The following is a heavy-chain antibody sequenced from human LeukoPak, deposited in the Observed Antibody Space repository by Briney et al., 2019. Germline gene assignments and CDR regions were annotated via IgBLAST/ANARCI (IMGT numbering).Heavy chain of an antibody. V-gene: IGHV3-30-3*01. CDR1: GFTFSSYA. Sequence: GRSLRLSCAASGFTFSSYAMHWVRQAPGKGLEWVAVISYDGSNKYYADSVKGRFTISRDNSKNTLYLQMNSLRAEDTAVYYCARGITIFGVVISYYFDYWGQGTLVTVSS. CDR2: ISYDGSNK. CDR3: ARGITIFGVVISYYFDY. J-gene: IGHJ4*02. D-gene: IGHD3-3*01.